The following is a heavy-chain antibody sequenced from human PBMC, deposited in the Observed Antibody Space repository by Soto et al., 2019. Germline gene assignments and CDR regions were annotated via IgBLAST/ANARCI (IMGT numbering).Heavy chain of an antibody. CDR1: GGTISSGGYY. CDR3: ARLAVAGTPKLDY. D-gene: IGHD6-19*01. J-gene: IGHJ4*02. Sequence: PSXTLCLSCTVSGGTISSGGYYWSWIRQQPGKGLEWIGYIYYSGSTYYNPSLKSRVTISVDTSKNQFSLKLSSVTAADTAVYYCARLAVAGTPKLDYWGQGTLVTVSS. CDR2: IYYSGST. V-gene: IGHV4-31*03.